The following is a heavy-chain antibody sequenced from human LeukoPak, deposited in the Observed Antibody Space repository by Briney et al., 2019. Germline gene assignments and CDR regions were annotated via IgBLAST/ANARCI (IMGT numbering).Heavy chain of an antibody. V-gene: IGHV4-30-4*08. D-gene: IGHD2-2*01. CDR2: IYYSGST. CDR3: ARAPIVVVPAADSASRWFDP. J-gene: IGHJ5*02. CDR1: GFTFSSYA. Sequence: LRLSCAASGFTFSSYAMSWVRQAPGKGLEWIGYIYYSGSTYYNPSLKSRVTISVDTSKNQFSLKLSSETAADTAVYYCARAPIVVVPAADSASRWFDPWGQGTLVTVSS.